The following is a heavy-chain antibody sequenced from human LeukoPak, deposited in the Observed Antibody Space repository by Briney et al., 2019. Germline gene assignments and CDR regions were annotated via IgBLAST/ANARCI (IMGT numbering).Heavy chain of an antibody. V-gene: IGHV4-38-2*02. Sequence: NPSETLSLTCTVSGYSISSGYYWGWIRPPPGKGLEWIGSIYYSGSTYYNPSLKSRVTISVDTSKNQFSLKLSSVTAADTAVYYCARLYYRGGFWSGPFHAFDIWGQGTMVTVSS. CDR2: IYYSGST. D-gene: IGHD3-3*01. CDR3: ARLYYRGGFWSGPFHAFDI. J-gene: IGHJ3*02. CDR1: GYSISSGYY.